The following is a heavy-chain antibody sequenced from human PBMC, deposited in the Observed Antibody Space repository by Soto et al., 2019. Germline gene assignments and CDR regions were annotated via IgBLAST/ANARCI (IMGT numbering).Heavy chain of an antibody. D-gene: IGHD6-19*01. CDR1: GFTFSSYA. CDR2: ISGSGGST. CDR3: AKSSGWYVQSGDSHGQGYYYYMDV. V-gene: IGHV3-23*01. Sequence: PGGSLRLSCAASGFTFSSYAMSWVRQAPGKGLEWVSAISGSGGSTYYADSVKGRFTISRDNSKNTLYLQMNSLRAEDTAVYYCAKSSGWYVQSGDSHGQGYYYYMDVWGKGTTVTVSS. J-gene: IGHJ6*03.